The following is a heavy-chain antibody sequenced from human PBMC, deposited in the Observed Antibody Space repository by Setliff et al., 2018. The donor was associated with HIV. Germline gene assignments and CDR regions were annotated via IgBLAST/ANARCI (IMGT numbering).Heavy chain of an antibody. CDR1: GGSISSSFHY. CDR2: IYHSGTT. CDR3: ARHGTYEAHYSYMDV. J-gene: IGHJ6*03. D-gene: IGHD1-1*01. Sequence: PSETLSLTCTVSGGSISSSFHYWGWIRQPPGKGLEWIGSIYHSGTTYDNPSLKSRVTISVDSSKNHFSLILSSVTAADTAVYYCARHGTYEAHYSYMDVWGKGTTVTVSS. V-gene: IGHV4-39*01.